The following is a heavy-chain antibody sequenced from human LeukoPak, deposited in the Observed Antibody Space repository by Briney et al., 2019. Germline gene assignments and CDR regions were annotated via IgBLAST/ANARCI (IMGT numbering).Heavy chain of an antibody. J-gene: IGHJ4*02. D-gene: IGHD1-1*01. CDR3: ARVSTGPV. V-gene: IGHV3-21*01. CDR2: ISSTGNYI. Sequence: GGSLRLSCVGSGFIFSNFNMNWVRQALGKGLEWVSSISSTGNYIHYADSVKGRFTISRDNAQKSLYLQMNSLRVEDSAVYYCARVSTGPVWGQGTLVTVSS. CDR1: GFIFSNFN.